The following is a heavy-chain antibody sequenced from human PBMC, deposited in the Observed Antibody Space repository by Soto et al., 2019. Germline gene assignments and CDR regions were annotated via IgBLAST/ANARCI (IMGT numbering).Heavy chain of an antibody. CDR2: IYYSGST. CDR3: ARAWGGHVEDY. CDR1: GGSISSYY. D-gene: IGHD3-16*01. J-gene: IGHJ4*02. V-gene: IGHV4-59*01. Sequence: SETLSLTCTVSGGSISSYYWSWIRQPPGKGLEWIGYIYYSGSTNYNPSLKSRVTISVDTSKNQFSLKLSSVTAADTAVYYCARAWGGHVEDYWGQGTLVTVS.